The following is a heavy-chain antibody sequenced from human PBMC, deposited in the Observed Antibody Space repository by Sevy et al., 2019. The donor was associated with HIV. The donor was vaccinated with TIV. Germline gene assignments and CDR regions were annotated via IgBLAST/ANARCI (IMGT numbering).Heavy chain of an antibody. D-gene: IGHD4-17*01. V-gene: IGHV3-11*06. CDR2: ISSGSSYT. CDR1: GFTFSDYY. Sequence: SLKISCAVSGFTFSDYYMTWIRQSPGKGLEWVSYISSGSSYTTYADSVKGRFTISRDNAKNSLYLEIHTLRPEDTAVYYCATSRSNYADYYFDYWGQGTVVTVSS. J-gene: IGHJ4*02. CDR3: ATSRSNYADYYFDY.